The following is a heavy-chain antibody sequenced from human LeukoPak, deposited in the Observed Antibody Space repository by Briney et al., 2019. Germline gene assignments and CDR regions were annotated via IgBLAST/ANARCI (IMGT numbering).Heavy chain of an antibody. V-gene: IGHV3-23*01. J-gene: IGHJ3*02. CDR3: ARVGGVDIEATAYAFDI. CDR2: ISGSGGST. D-gene: IGHD5-12*01. Sequence: GGSLRLSCAASGFTFSSYAMSWVRQAPGKGLEWVSAISGSGGSTYYADSVKGRFTISRDNSKNTLYLQMNSLRAEDTAVYYCARVGGVDIEATAYAFDIWGQGTMVTVSS. CDR1: GFTFSSYA.